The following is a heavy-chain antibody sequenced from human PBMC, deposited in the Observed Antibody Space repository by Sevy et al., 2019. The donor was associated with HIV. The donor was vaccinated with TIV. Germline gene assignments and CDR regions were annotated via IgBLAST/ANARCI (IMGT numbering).Heavy chain of an antibody. CDR3: AKGDSTFYGMDV. D-gene: IGHD2-2*01. Sequence: GGSLRLSCAASVFTFSTYTMNWVRQAPGKGLEWVSAISGSGGSTYYADSVKGRFTISRDKSKNTLYLQMNSLRAEDTAVYYCAKGDSTFYGMDVWGQGTTVTVSS. J-gene: IGHJ6*02. CDR2: ISGSGGST. CDR1: VFTFSTYT. V-gene: IGHV3-23*01.